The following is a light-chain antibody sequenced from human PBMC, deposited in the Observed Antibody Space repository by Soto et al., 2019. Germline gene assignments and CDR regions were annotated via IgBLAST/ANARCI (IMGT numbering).Light chain of an antibody. CDR3: QQFFYFPT. J-gene: IGKJ1*01. CDR2: WAS. V-gene: IGKV4-1*01. Sequence: DIVMTQSPEYLAGSLGERATINCKSSQSVLYTPNAKNYLAWYQQKPGQPPRLLIYWASYREPGVPDRFSGSGSGTEFTLNINSLQAEDVATYYCQQFFYFPTFGQGTKVDIK. CDR1: QSVLYTPNAKNY.